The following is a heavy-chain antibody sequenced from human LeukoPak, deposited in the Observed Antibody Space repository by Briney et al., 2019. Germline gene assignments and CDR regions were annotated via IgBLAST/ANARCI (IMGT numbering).Heavy chain of an antibody. V-gene: IGHV1-46*01. D-gene: IGHD6-6*01. Sequence: ASVKVSCKASGYTFTSYYLHWVRQAPGQGLEWMGIINPSGGSTSYAQKFQDRVTMTRDTPTSTVYMVLSSLRSEDTAVYYCARGHSNSPFLYWGQGTLVTVSS. J-gene: IGHJ4*02. CDR1: GYTFTSYY. CDR3: ARGHSNSPFLY. CDR2: INPSGGST.